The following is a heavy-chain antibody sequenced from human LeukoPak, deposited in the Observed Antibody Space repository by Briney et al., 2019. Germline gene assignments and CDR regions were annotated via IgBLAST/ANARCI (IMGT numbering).Heavy chain of an antibody. J-gene: IGHJ4*01. CDR2: LSGSGITT. Sequence: GGSLRLSCAASGFTFSNSAMSWVRQAPGKGLEWVSTLSGSGITTYYADSVKGRFTISRDNSKNTLYLQMNSLRAEDTAVYYCAKGIYSSGWSYFDYWGHGTLVAVSS. V-gene: IGHV3-23*01. CDR3: AKGIYSSGWSYFDY. D-gene: IGHD6-19*01. CDR1: GFTFSNSA.